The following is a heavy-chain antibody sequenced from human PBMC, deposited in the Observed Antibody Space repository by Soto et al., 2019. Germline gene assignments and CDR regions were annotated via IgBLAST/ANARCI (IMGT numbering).Heavy chain of an antibody. CDR3: ARDKITGLFDY. Sequence: PLETLSLTCGVYGGSFGCYYLTWIRQPPGTGLEWIGEINHSGSTNYNPSLKSRVTISVDTSKNQFSLKLTSVTAADTAVYYCARDKITGLFDYWGQGTLVTVSS. J-gene: IGHJ4*02. V-gene: IGHV4-34*01. CDR1: GGSFGCYY. CDR2: INHSGST. D-gene: IGHD2-8*02.